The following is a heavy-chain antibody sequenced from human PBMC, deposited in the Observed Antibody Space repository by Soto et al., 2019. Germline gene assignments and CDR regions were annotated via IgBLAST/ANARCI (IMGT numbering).Heavy chain of an antibody. CDR2: IYYSGST. CDR1: GGSISSGDYY. CDR3: ARVVLWFGELSGGGFDY. Sequence: QVQLQESGPGLVKPSQTLSLTCTVSGGSISSGDYYWSWIRQPPGKGLEWIGYIYYSGSTYYNPSLKSRVTISVDTSKNQFPLKLSSVTAADTAVYYCARVVLWFGELSGGGFDYWGQGTLVTVSS. J-gene: IGHJ4*02. V-gene: IGHV4-30-4*01. D-gene: IGHD3-10*01.